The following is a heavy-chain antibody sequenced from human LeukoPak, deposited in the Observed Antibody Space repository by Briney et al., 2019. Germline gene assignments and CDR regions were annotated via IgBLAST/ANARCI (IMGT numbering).Heavy chain of an antibody. CDR3: ARTYYYDSSGYVDGNAFDI. Sequence: TSSETLSLTCTVSGGSISSGDYYWSWIRQPPGKGLEWIGYIYYSGSTYYNPSLKSRVTISVDTSKNQFSLKLSSVTAADTAVYYCARTYYYDSSGYVDGNAFDIWGQGTMVTVSS. D-gene: IGHD3-22*01. CDR2: IYYSGST. CDR1: GGSISSGDYY. J-gene: IGHJ3*02. V-gene: IGHV4-30-4*01.